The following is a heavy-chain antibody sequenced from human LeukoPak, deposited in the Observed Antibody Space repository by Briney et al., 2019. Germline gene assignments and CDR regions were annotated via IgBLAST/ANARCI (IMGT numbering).Heavy chain of an antibody. D-gene: IGHD4-17*01. CDR1: GFTFSGYW. CDR3: ARGAVDYGDRHVDY. V-gene: IGHV3-7*01. Sequence: GGSLRLSCAVSGFTFSGYWMTWVRQAPGKGLEWVANINQDGSEKYYVDSMKGRFTISRDNAQNSLFLQMNSLRAEDTAVYFCARGAVDYGDRHVDYWGQGTLVTVSS. J-gene: IGHJ4*02. CDR2: INQDGSEK.